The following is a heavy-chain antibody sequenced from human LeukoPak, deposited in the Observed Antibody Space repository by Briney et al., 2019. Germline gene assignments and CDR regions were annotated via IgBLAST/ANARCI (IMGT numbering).Heavy chain of an antibody. CDR2: IYYSGTT. CDR3: ARALIVVVPAAIPD. Sequence: GSLRLSCAASGFTFSSYEMNWVRQPPGKGLEWIGSIYYSGTTYYNPSLKSRVTISVDTSKNQFSLKLNSVTAADTAVYYCARALIVVVPAAIPDWGQGALVTVSS. J-gene: IGHJ4*02. D-gene: IGHD2-2*01. V-gene: IGHV4-39*01. CDR1: GFTFSSYE.